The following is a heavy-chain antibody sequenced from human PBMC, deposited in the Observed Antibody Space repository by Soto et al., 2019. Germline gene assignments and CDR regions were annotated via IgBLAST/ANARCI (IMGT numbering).Heavy chain of an antibody. CDR2: IIPIFGTA. D-gene: IGHD3-3*01. V-gene: IGHV1-69*13. Sequence: ASVKVSCKASGGTFSSYAISWVRQAPGQGLEWMGGIIPIFGTANYAQKFQGRVTITADESTSTAYMELSSLRSKDTAVYYWARGMNYDFWSGYYKGGADENYSYGMDVWSQGTTVTVSS. J-gene: IGHJ6*02. CDR3: ARGMNYDFWSGYYKGGADENYSYGMDV. CDR1: GGTFSSYA.